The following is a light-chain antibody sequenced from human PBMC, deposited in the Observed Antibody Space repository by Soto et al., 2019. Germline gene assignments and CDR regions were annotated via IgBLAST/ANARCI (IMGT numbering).Light chain of an antibody. CDR2: DVS. J-gene: IGLJ2*01. V-gene: IGLV2-14*03. CDR1: SSDVGAFNY. CDR3: NSYTGSSINTVV. Sequence: QSALTQPASVSGSPGQAITISCSGTSSDVGAFNYVSWYQQHPGKAPKLMIYDVSNRPSGVSNRFSGSKSGNTASLTISGLRAEDEADYYCNSYTGSSINTVVFGGGTKLTVL.